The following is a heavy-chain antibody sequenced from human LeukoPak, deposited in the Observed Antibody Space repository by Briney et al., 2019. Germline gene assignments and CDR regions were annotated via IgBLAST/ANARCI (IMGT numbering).Heavy chain of an antibody. CDR3: ASSGPIAGAVLVFRY. CDR2: IYHSGST. J-gene: IGHJ4*02. V-gene: IGHV4-4*02. D-gene: IGHD6-13*01. Sequence: SETLSLTCAVSGGSISSSNWWSWVRPPPGKGLECIGEIYHSGSTTYNPSLKSRVTIAVDKSKDQFSLKLSSVTAADTAVYYCASSGPIAGAVLVFRYWGEGELGTVSS. CDR1: GGSISSSNW.